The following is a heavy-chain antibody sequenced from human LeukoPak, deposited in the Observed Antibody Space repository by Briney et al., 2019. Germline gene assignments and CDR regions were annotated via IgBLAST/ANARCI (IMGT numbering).Heavy chain of an antibody. V-gene: IGHV3-13*01. D-gene: IGHD1-1*01. CDR2: IGTASDT. CDR3: ARGPPRGKYYYMDV. J-gene: IGHJ6*03. Sequence: SGGSLRLSCAASGFTFSSFDMHWVRQPTGQGLEWVSTIGTASDTYYPDSVEGRFTLSRDNAKNSLYLQMNSLTAGDTAVYYCARGPPRGKYYYMDVWGKGTTVTVSS. CDR1: GFTFSSFD.